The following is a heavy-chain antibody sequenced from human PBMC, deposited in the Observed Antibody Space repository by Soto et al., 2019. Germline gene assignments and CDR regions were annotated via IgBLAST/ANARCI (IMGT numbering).Heavy chain of an antibody. Sequence: GASVEVSCKASGYTFTSYGISWVRPAPGQGLEWMGWISAYNGNTNYAQKLQGRVTMTTDTSTSTAYMELRSLRSDDTAVYYCARVNFWSGTTRWFDPWGQGTLVTVSS. CDR3: ARVNFWSGTTRWFDP. CDR2: ISAYNGNT. V-gene: IGHV1-18*01. J-gene: IGHJ5*02. CDR1: GYTFTSYG. D-gene: IGHD3-3*01.